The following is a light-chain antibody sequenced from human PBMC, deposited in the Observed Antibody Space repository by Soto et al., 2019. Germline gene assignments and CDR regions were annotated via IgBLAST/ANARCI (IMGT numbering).Light chain of an antibody. CDR2: GAS. CDR3: QQYGSSPRT. J-gene: IGKJ1*01. V-gene: IGKV3-20*01. CDR1: QSISSNY. Sequence: EIVLTQSPGTLSLSPVERATLSCRASQSISSNYVAWYQQKPGQAPRLLIYGASSRATGIPDRFSGSGSGTDFTLTISRLEPEDFAVYYCQQYGSSPRTFGQGTKVDIK.